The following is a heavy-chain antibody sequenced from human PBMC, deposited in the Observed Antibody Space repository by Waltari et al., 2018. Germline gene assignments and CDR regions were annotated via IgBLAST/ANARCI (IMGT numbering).Heavy chain of an antibody. CDR2: IYYSGST. J-gene: IGHJ4*02. Sequence: QVQLQESGPGLVQPSETLSLTCTVSGGSISSYYWSWLRQPPGKGLEWIGYIYYSGSTNYNPSLKSRVTISVDTSKNQFSLKLSSVTAADTAVYYCARGGALGYCSSTSCYGDPPDYWGQGTLVTVSS. CDR1: GGSISSYY. CDR3: ARGGALGYCSSTSCYGDPPDY. D-gene: IGHD2-2*01. V-gene: IGHV4-59*01.